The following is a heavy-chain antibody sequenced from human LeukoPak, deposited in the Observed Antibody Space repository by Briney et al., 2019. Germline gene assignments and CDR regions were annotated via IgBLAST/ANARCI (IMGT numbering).Heavy chain of an antibody. J-gene: IGHJ5*01. CDR1: GFAFGSYT. D-gene: IGHD1-14*01. CDR2: ISSNTRDI. Sequence: PGGSLRLSCAASGFAFGSYTMIWVRQAPGKGLEWVSSISSNTRDIYYTDSVKGRFTVSRDNAEKSLYLQMSSLRVEDTAVYYCAREDELTSVDSWGQGTLVSVSS. V-gene: IGHV3-21*01. CDR3: AREDELTSVDS.